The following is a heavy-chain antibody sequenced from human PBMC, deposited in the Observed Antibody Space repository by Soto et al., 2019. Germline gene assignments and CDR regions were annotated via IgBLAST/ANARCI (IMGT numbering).Heavy chain of an antibody. V-gene: IGHV4-59*07. CDR1: GGTMRNSV. D-gene: IGHD6-13*01. CDR2: IHYSGTT. Sequence: HSDTPAISRTVCGGTMRNSVWTWFRKHPGKGLEWIGYIHYSGTTSFFPSYNPSLRSRVTISEETSKNQFSLKLLSVTTADTAVYFCAAGEASSRNLAPYYLDFWGQGTLVPVSS. CDR3: AAGEASSRNLAPYYLDF. J-gene: IGHJ4*02.